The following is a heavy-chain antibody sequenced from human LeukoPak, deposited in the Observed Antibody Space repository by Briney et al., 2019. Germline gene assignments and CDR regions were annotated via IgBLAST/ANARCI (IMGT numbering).Heavy chain of an antibody. V-gene: IGHV4-59*01. CDR2: VYYDGSN. CDR3: ATNTGTVFDY. Sequence: SETLSLTCTVSGGSITPYYLTWIRQPPGRGLEWIGYVYYDGSNDYNPSLRSRVTILLDMSKHQFSLKLTSVTAADTAAYCCATNTGTVFDYWGQGILVTVSS. CDR1: GGSITPYY. D-gene: IGHD7-27*01. J-gene: IGHJ4*02.